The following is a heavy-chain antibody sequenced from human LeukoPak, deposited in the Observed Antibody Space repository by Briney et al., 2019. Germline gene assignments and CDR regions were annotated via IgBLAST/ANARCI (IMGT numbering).Heavy chain of an antibody. Sequence: GGSLRLSCVASGFTFSSYWMSWVRQAPGKGLEWVSSISSSSSYIYYADSVKGQFTISRDNAKNSLYLQMNSLRAEDTAVYYCAREMTTLTTNFDYWGQGTLVTVSS. CDR2: ISSSSSYI. J-gene: IGHJ4*02. CDR1: GFTFSSYW. V-gene: IGHV3-21*01. CDR3: AREMTTLTTNFDY. D-gene: IGHD4-11*01.